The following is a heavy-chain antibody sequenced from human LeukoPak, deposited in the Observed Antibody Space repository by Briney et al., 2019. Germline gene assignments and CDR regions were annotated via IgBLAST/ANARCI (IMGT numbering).Heavy chain of an antibody. D-gene: IGHD2/OR15-2a*01. CDR1: GFTFSSYS. CDR2: ISSSSSSYI. CDR3: ARGPNIQPRGAFDI. J-gene: IGHJ3*02. Sequence: GGSLRLSCAASGFTFSSYSMNWVRQAPGKGLEWVSSISSSSSSYIYYADSVKGRFTISRDNAKNSLYLQMNSLRAEDTAVYYCARGPNIQPRGAFDIWGQGTMVTVSS. V-gene: IGHV3-21*01.